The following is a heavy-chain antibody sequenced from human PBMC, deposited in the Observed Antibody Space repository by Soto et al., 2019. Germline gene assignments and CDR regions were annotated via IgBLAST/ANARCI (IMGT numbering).Heavy chain of an antibody. Sequence: TLSLTCSVSGGSVSNKTYYWSWIRQPPGKRLEWIGYVYYRGTTNYNPSLKSRVTISVDLSKNQFSLRLSSVTTADTALYYCARTTAVPNTLRSRYFFDYWGQGTLVTVSS. CDR1: GGSVSNKTYY. V-gene: IGHV4-61*01. CDR2: VYYRGTT. D-gene: IGHD4-17*01. CDR3: ARTTAVPNTLRSRYFFDY. J-gene: IGHJ4*02.